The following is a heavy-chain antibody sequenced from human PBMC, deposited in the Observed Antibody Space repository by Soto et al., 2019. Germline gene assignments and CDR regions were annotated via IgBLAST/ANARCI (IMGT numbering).Heavy chain of an antibody. D-gene: IGHD3-10*01. CDR1: GGSISSGGYY. CDR3: ARSETDDYGFGGFDY. V-gene: IGHV4-31*03. J-gene: IGHJ4*02. CDR2: IYYRGST. Sequence: QVQLQESGPGLVKPSQTLSLTCTVSGGSISSGGYYWSWIRQHPGKGREWMGSIYYRGSTYYNPSLKGRVTISVDTSKNQFPLKLSSVTASVTAVYYCARSETDDYGFGGFDYWGQGTLVTVSS.